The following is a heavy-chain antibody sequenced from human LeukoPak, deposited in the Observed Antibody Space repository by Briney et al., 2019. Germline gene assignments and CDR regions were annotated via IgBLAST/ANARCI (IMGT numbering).Heavy chain of an antibody. D-gene: IGHD2-2*01. CDR3: ASPVARGYQPLDPFDY. CDR1: VFTFSSFG. CDR2: IWYDGSEK. V-gene: IGHV3-30*19. J-gene: IGHJ4*02. Sequence: PGGSLRLSCAASVFTFSSFGMHWVRQVPGKGLEWVAVIWYDGSEKYYADSVKGRFTISRDNSKNTLYLQMNSLRAEDTAVYYCASPVARGYQPLDPFDYWGQGTLVTVSS.